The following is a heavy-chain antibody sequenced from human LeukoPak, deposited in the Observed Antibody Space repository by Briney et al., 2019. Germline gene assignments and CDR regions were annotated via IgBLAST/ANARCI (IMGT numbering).Heavy chain of an antibody. CDR1: GFTFSSYE. CDR2: ISSSGSTI. Sequence: GGSLRLSCAASGFTFSSYEMNWVRQAPGKGLEWVSYISSSGSTIYYADSVKGRFTISRDNAKNSLYLQMNSLRAEDTAVYYCAKDPRLVWAGFRGDDAFDIWGQGTMATVSS. D-gene: IGHD3-10*01. V-gene: IGHV3-48*03. CDR3: AKDPRLVWAGFRGDDAFDI. J-gene: IGHJ3*02.